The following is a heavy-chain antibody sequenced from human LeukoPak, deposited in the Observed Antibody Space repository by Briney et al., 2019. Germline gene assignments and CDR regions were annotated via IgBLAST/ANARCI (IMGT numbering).Heavy chain of an antibody. Sequence: PSETLSLTCAVSGYSISSGYYWGWIRQPPGKGLEWIGSIYHSGSTYYNPSLKSRVTISVDTSRNQFSLKLSSVTAADTAVYYCARHQDVVVPAAIHDWGQGTLVTVSS. J-gene: IGHJ4*02. CDR1: GYSISSGYY. D-gene: IGHD2-2*02. CDR2: IYHSGST. V-gene: IGHV4-38-2*01. CDR3: ARHQDVVVPAAIHD.